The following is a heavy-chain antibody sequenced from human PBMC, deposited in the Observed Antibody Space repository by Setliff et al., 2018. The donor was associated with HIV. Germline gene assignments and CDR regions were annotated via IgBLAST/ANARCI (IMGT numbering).Heavy chain of an antibody. D-gene: IGHD3-16*01. V-gene: IGHV1-8*02. CDR3: ARGGRVVWWYSDL. Sequence: ASVKVSCKASGDAFSNYAFIWVRQAPGQGLEWIGGIINPKADHTGYAQKFQGRVTMTSDVTISTAYMELNTLTSDDTAVYFCARGGRVVWWYSDLWGRGTLVTVSS. CDR2: INPKADHT. J-gene: IGHJ2*01. CDR1: GDAFSNYA.